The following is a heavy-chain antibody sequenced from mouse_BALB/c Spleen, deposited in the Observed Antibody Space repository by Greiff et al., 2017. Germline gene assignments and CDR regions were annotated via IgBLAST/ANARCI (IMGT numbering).Heavy chain of an antibody. CDR1: GYTFTNYW. D-gene: IGHD1-2*01. V-gene: IGHV1-63*02. Sequence: QVQLQQSGPELVRPGTSVKISCKASGYTFTNYWLGWVKQRPGHGLEWIGDIYPGGGYTNYNEKFKGKATLTADASSSTAYMQLSSLTSEDSAVYFCARSLSLSDYWGQGTTLTVSS. J-gene: IGHJ2*01. CDR3: ARSLSLSDY. CDR2: IYPGGGYT.